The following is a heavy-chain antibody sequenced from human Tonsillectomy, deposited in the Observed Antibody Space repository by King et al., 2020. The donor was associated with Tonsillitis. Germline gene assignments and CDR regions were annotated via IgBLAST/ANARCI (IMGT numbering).Heavy chain of an antibody. CDR3: ARARSSRLEWLALY. Sequence: VQLVESGAEVKKPGASVKVSCKASGYTFTGYYMHWVRQAPGQGLEWMGWINPNSGGTNYAQKFQGRVTMTRDTSSSTAYMELSRLRSDDTAEYYCARARSSRLEWLALYWGQGTLVTVSS. V-gene: IGHV1-2*02. J-gene: IGHJ4*02. CDR1: GYTFTGYY. D-gene: IGHD3-3*01. CDR2: INPNSGGT.